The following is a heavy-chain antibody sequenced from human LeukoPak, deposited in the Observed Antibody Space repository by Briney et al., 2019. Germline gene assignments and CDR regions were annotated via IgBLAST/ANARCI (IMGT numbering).Heavy chain of an antibody. CDR3: AREGDNYGNWFDP. D-gene: IGHD5-18*01. Sequence: SETLSLTCTVSGGSISSYYWSWIRQPAGKGLEWIGRIYTSGSTNYNPSLKSRVTISLDTSKNQFSLKLSSVTAADTAVYYCAREGDNYGNWFDPWGQGTLVTVSS. J-gene: IGHJ5*02. V-gene: IGHV4-4*07. CDR1: GGSISSYY. CDR2: IYTSGST.